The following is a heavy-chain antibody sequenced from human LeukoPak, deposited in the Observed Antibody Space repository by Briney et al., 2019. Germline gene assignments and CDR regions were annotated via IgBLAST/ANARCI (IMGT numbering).Heavy chain of an antibody. D-gene: IGHD3-22*01. J-gene: IGHJ4*02. CDR1: GGSFSGYY. V-gene: IGHV4-34*01. Sequence: SETLSLPCAAYGGSFSGYYWSWIRQPPGKGLEWIGEIDHSGSTNYNPSLKSRVTISVDTSKNQFSLKLSSVTAADTAVYYCVRGYYHYDWCGYGYWGQGTLVTVSS. CDR2: IDHSGST. CDR3: VRGYYHYDWCGYGY.